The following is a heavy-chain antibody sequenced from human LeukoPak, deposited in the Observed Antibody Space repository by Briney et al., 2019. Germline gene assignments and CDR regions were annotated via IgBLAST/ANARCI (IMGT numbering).Heavy chain of an antibody. CDR3: AREKLGVGYCYDSSGYWED. CDR2: ISSSGSTI. D-gene: IGHD3-22*01. J-gene: IGHJ4*02. V-gene: IGHV3-11*01. Sequence: PGGSLRLSCAASGFTFSDYYMSWIRQAPGKGLEWVSYISSSGSTIYYADSVKGRFTISRDNAKNSLYLQMNSLRAEDTAVYYCAREKLGVGYCYDSSGYWEDWGQGTLVTVSS. CDR1: GFTFSDYY.